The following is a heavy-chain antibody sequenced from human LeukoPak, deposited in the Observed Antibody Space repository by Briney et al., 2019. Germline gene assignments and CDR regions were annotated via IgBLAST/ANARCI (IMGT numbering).Heavy chain of an antibody. CDR1: GGSISSYY. V-gene: IGHV4-59*01. J-gene: IGHJ3*02. CDR2: IYYSGST. D-gene: IGHD3-10*01. Sequence: SETLSLTCTVSGGSISSYYWSWIRQPPGKGLEWIGYIYYSGSTNYNPPLKSRVTISVDTSKNQFSLKLSSVTAADTAVYYCARDQGVYGSGSYYSHAFDIWGQGTMVTVSS. CDR3: ARDQGVYGSGSYYSHAFDI.